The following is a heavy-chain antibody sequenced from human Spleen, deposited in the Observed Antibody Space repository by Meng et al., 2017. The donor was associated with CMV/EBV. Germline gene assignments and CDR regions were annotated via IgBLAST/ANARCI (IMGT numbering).Heavy chain of an antibody. J-gene: IGHJ4*02. D-gene: IGHD3-10*01. CDR1: GGSVSRGSYY. Sequence: VSGGSVSRGSYYWSWIRQPPGKGLEWIAYIYYSGSTNYNPSLKSRVTTSIDTSKNQFSLKLSSVTAADTAVYYCARVDGSGTYFLDYWGQGILVTVSS. CDR2: IYYSGST. V-gene: IGHV4-61*01. CDR3: ARVDGSGTYFLDY.